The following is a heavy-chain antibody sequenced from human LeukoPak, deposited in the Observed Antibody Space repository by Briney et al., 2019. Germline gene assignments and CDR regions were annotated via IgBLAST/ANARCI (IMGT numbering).Heavy chain of an antibody. Sequence: GGSLRLSCAASGFTFSSYEMNWVRQAPGKGLEWVSYISSSGSTIYYADSVKGRFTISRDNAKNSLYLQMNSLRAEDTAVYYCAKERGVYGSGSFDAFDIWGQGTMVTVSS. CDR1: GFTFSSYE. D-gene: IGHD3-10*01. J-gene: IGHJ3*02. CDR2: ISSSGSTI. CDR3: AKERGVYGSGSFDAFDI. V-gene: IGHV3-48*03.